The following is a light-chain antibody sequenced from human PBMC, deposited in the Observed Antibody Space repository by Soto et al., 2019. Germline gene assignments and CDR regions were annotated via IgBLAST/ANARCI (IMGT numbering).Light chain of an antibody. CDR1: QGISSY. CDR3: QQYYRYPYT. CDR2: AAS. J-gene: IGKJ2*01. Sequence: IRMTQSPSSLSASPGDRVTLSCRASQGISSYLAWYHQKPGKAPKLLIYAASTWQTGVPSRFSGSGSGTDFTLTISRLESEDFATYYCQQYYRYPYTFGQGTKLEIK. V-gene: IGKV1-8*01.